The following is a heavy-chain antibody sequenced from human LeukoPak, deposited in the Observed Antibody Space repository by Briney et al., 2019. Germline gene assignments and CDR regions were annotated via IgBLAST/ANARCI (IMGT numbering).Heavy chain of an antibody. CDR1: GYTFTSYY. V-gene: IGHV1-46*01. D-gene: IGHD3-16*02. CDR2: INPSGGST. Sequence: ASVKVSCKASGYTFTSYYMHWVRQAPGQGLEWMGIINPSGGSTSYAQMFRGRVTMTRDTSTSTVYMDLSSLRSEDAAVYYCARGRKVRMVIDPDYWGQGTLVTVSS. CDR3: ARGRKVRMVIDPDY. J-gene: IGHJ4*02.